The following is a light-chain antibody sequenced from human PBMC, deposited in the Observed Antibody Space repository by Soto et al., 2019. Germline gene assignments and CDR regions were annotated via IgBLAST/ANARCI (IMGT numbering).Light chain of an antibody. CDR1: QSISSY. J-gene: IGKJ5*01. CDR3: QQSYSTPPIT. CDR2: AAS. V-gene: IGKV1-39*01. Sequence: IQMTQSASSLSASVGDRVTIACRASQSISSYLNWYQQKPAKAPKLLVYAASSLQSGVPSRFSGSGSGTDFTLTISSLQPEDFATYYCQQSYSTPPITFGQGTRLEIK.